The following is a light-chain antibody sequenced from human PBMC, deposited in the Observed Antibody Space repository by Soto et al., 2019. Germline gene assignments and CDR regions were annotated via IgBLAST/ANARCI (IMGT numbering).Light chain of an antibody. V-gene: IGKV3-20*01. Sequence: ETVLTQSPCTLSWSPGERATLSCWASQSVSRNNLVWYQQRNGQPPRLLIYGASSRATGIPDRFSGSGYGTDFNLTISSLQPDDFATYYCQHYNSYSEAFGQGTKVDIK. CDR1: QSVSRNN. J-gene: IGKJ1*01. CDR3: QHYNSYSEA. CDR2: GAS.